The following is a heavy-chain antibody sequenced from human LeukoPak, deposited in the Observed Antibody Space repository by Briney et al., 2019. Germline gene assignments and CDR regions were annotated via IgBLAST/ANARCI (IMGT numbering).Heavy chain of an antibody. CDR2: IPYDGSNK. D-gene: IGHD6-19*01. Sequence: GGSLRLSCAASVFTFRSYSMHWVRQAPGKGQGWVAVIPYDGSNKYYADSVKGRFTISRDNSKNTLYLQMNSLRAEDTAVYYCARGLSSGWYLAAGLGYFDYWGQGTLVTVSS. CDR3: ARGLSSGWYLAAGLGYFDY. V-gene: IGHV3-30-3*01. CDR1: VFTFRSYS. J-gene: IGHJ4*02.